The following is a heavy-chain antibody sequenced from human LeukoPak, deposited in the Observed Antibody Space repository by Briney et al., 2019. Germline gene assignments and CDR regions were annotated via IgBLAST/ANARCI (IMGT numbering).Heavy chain of an antibody. Sequence: GGSLRLSCAASGFTFSSYDMHWVRQATGKGLEWVSAIGTAGDTYYPGSVKGRFTISRENAKNSLYLQMNSLRAGDTAVYYCARELYVVVPAAIRWPNYWGQGTLVTVSS. CDR3: ARELYVVVPAAIRWPNY. V-gene: IGHV3-13*01. CDR2: IGTAGDT. J-gene: IGHJ4*02. CDR1: GFTFSSYD. D-gene: IGHD2-2*01.